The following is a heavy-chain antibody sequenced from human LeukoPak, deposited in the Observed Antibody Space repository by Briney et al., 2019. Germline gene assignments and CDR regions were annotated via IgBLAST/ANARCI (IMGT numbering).Heavy chain of an antibody. CDR3: ARGSFWSGYYVY. J-gene: IGHJ4*02. CDR1: GGSISSGDYY. V-gene: IGHV4-30-4*08. CDR2: IYYSGST. Sequence: SETLSLTCTVSGGSISSGDYYWSWIRQPPGKGLEWIGYIYYSGSTYYNPSLKSRVTISVDTSKNQFSLKLSSVTAADTAVYYCARGSFWSGYYVYWGQGTLVTVSS. D-gene: IGHD3-3*01.